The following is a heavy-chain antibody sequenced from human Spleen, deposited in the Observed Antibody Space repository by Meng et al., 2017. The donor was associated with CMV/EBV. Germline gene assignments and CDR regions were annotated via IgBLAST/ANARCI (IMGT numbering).Heavy chain of an antibody. CDR3: ARVAEDYSVDY. CDR2: IIPILGIA. Sequence: SVKVSCKASGATFSIYAINWVRQAPGQGLEWMGGIIPILGIANYAQKFQGRVTITADKSTSTAYMELSSLRSEDTAVYYCARVAEDYSVDYWGQGTLVTVSS. D-gene: IGHD4-11*01. J-gene: IGHJ4*02. CDR1: GATFSIYA. V-gene: IGHV1-69*10.